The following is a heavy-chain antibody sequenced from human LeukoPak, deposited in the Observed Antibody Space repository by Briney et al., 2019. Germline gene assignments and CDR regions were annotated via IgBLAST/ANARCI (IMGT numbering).Heavy chain of an antibody. D-gene: IGHD6-13*01. CDR3: ARDLAAAGELGYYYYYMDV. CDR2: ISASSTSI. Sequence: PGGSLRLSCAASEFTFSSYSMNWVRQAPGKGLEWVSYISASSTSIYYADSVKGRFTISRDNSKNTLYLQMNSLRAEDTAVYYCARDLAAAGELGYYYYYMDVWGKGTTVTISS. V-gene: IGHV3-48*01. CDR1: EFTFSSYS. J-gene: IGHJ6*03.